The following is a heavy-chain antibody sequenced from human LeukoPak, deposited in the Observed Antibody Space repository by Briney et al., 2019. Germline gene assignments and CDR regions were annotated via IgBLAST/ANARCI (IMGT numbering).Heavy chain of an antibody. V-gene: IGHV3-23*01. Sequence: GGSLRLSCAASGFTFRSYAMSWVRQAPGKGLEWVSSISGSGGSTDYADSVKGRFTISRDNSKNTMYVQMNSLRAEDTAVYYCARILAAAGVDYWGQGILVTVSS. CDR1: GFTFRSYA. CDR2: ISGSGGST. CDR3: ARILAAAGVDY. J-gene: IGHJ4*02. D-gene: IGHD6-13*01.